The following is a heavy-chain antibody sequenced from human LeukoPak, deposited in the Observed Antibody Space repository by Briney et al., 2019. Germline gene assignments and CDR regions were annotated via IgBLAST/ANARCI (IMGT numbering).Heavy chain of an antibody. Sequence: PSQTLSLTCAVSGGSISSGGYSWSWIRQPPGKGLEWIGYIYHSGSTYYNPSLKSRVTISVDRSKNQFSLKLSSVTAADTAVYYCARGGYGDQGVWFDPWGQGTLVTVSS. D-gene: IGHD4-17*01. V-gene: IGHV4-30-2*01. CDR1: GGSISSGGYS. CDR3: ARGGYGDQGVWFDP. J-gene: IGHJ5*02. CDR2: IYHSGST.